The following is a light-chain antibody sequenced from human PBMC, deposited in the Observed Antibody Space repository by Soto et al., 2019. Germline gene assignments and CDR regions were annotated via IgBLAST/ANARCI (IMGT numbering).Light chain of an antibody. V-gene: IGKV3D-20*02. J-gene: IGKJ1*01. CDR2: DTS. Sequence: DIVMTQSPGTLSLSPGERATLSCRASQSISSNYLAWYQQKPGQAPRLLIYDTSDRASGIPARFSGSGSGTDFTLTISSLEPEDFAVFYCQQRSVWPWTFGQGTKVDIK. CDR1: QSISSNY. CDR3: QQRSVWPWT.